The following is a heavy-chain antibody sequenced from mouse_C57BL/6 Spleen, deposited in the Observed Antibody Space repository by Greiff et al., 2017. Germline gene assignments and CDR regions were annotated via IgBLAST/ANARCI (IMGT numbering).Heavy chain of an antibody. V-gene: IGHV1-9*01. CDR3: ARYPAYITTVVAPGAMDY. Sequence: QVHVKQSGAELMKPGASVKLSCKATGYTFTGSWIEWVKQRPGHGLEWLGEILPGSGSTHYNEKFKGKATFTADTSSNTAYMQLSSLTTEDSAIYYCARYPAYITTVVAPGAMDYWGQGTSVTVAA. D-gene: IGHD1-1*01. CDR1: GYTFTGSW. J-gene: IGHJ4*01. CDR2: ILPGSGST.